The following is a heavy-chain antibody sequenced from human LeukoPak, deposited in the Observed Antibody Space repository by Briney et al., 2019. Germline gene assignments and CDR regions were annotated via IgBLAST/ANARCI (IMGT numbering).Heavy chain of an antibody. CDR2: ISAYNGNT. D-gene: IGHD2-15*01. V-gene: IGHV1-18*01. CDR1: GYTFTSYG. Sequence: ASVKVSCKASGYTFTSYGISWVRQAPGQGLEWMGWISAYNGNTNYAQKLQGRVTMTTDTSTSTAYMELRSLRSDDTAVYYCAGGENVVVVAGTLYYWGQGTLVTVSS. J-gene: IGHJ4*02. CDR3: AGGENVVVVAGTLYY.